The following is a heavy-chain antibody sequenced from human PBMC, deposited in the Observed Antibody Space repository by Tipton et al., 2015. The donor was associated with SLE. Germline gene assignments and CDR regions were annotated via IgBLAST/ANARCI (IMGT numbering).Heavy chain of an antibody. CDR3: AREGSSSKCWYFDL. CDR2: IHLLGAT. Sequence: TLSLTCALSGESLSGYYWSWIRQSPGKGLEWIGQIHLLGATAYNPSLKTRVTISVDASKIQFSLRMRTVTAAGTDVYYCAREGSSSKCWYFDLWGRGTPVTVSS. CDR1: GESLSGYY. D-gene: IGHD2-15*01. V-gene: IGHV4-34*01. J-gene: IGHJ2*01.